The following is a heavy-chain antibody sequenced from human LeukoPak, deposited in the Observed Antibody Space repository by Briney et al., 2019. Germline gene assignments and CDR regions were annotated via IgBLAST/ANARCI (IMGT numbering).Heavy chain of an antibody. CDR1: GGTFSSYA. CDR2: IIPIFGTA. V-gene: IGHV1-69*05. Sequence: ASVKVSCKASGGTFSSYAISWVRQAPGQGLEWMGGIIPIFGTANYAQKFQGRVTITTDESTSTAYMELSSLRSEDTAVYYCARLCSSTSCLRTPGRWGQGTLVTVSS. J-gene: IGHJ4*02. CDR3: ARLCSSTSCLRTPGR. D-gene: IGHD2-2*01.